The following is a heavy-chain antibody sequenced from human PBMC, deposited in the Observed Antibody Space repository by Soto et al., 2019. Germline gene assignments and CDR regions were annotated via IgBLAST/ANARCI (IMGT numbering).Heavy chain of an antibody. CDR3: ASAGGGYISWFDP. CDR2: ISRSGSSK. D-gene: IGHD5-12*01. Sequence: PGGSLRLSCVASESSFSSYDMNWVRQAPGKGLEWLSYISRSGSSKYYADSVEGRITVSRDNAKNSLFLEITSLRLEDTAVYYCASAGGGYISWFDPWGQGTLVTVSS. V-gene: IGHV3-48*03. CDR1: ESSFSSYD. J-gene: IGHJ5*02.